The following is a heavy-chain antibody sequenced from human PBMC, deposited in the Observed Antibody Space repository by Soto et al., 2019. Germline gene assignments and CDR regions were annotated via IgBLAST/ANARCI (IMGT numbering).Heavy chain of an antibody. D-gene: IGHD6-25*01. CDR3: VRELESAARFFDR. V-gene: IGHV1-18*01. Sequence: QVQLIQSGAEVKRPGASLKVSCRASGYAFNTYGVSWVRQAPGQGLEWVGWISTSNGHTNFAQNFQGRVTLTTDTSTSTAYLELRGLTSDDRAVYYCVRELESAARFFDRWGQGTLVTVSS. CDR2: ISTSNGHT. CDR1: GYAFNTYG. J-gene: IGHJ4*02.